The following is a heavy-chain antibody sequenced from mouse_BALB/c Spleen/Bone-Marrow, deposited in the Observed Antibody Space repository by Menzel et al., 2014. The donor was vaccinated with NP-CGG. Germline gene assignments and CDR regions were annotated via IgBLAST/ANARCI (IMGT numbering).Heavy chain of an antibody. CDR3: ARWGDDGTFDY. J-gene: IGHJ2*01. CDR1: GYTFTSYW. D-gene: IGHD2-12*01. CDR2: INPSTGYT. Sequence: VQLQQSGAELAEPGASVKMSCKASGYTFTSYWMHWVKQRPGQGLEWIGYINPSTGYTEYNQKFKDKATLTADKSSSTAYMQLSSLTSEDSAVYYRARWGDDGTFDYWGQGTTLTVSS. V-gene: IGHV1-7*01.